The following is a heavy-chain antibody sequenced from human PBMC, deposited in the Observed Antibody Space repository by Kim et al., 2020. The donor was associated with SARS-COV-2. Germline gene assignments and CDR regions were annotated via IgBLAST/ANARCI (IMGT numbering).Heavy chain of an antibody. CDR3: ARAADSGSYLDY. D-gene: IGHD1-26*01. Sequence: NHNPSLSSRLTISVDTSKNQFTLKLSSGTAADTAVYYCARAADSGSYLDYWGQGTLVTVSS. V-gene: IGHV4-59*01. J-gene: IGHJ4*02.